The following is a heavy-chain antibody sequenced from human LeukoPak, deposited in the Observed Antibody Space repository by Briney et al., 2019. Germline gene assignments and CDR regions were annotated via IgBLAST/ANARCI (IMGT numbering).Heavy chain of an antibody. J-gene: IGHJ4*02. Sequence: ASVKVSCKASGYTFTSYAMHWVRQAPGQRLEWMGWINAGNGNTKYSQEFQGRVTITRDTSVSTAYVELSSLRSEDMAVYYCARSIPPTYDFWSGPFDYWGQGTLVTVSS. CDR2: INAGNGNT. D-gene: IGHD3-3*01. V-gene: IGHV1-3*03. CDR1: GYTFTSYA. CDR3: ARSIPPTYDFWSGPFDY.